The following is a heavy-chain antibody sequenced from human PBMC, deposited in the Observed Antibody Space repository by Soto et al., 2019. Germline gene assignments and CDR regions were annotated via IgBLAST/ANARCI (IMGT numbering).Heavy chain of an antibody. Sequence: SETLSLTCAVYGGSFSGYYWSWIRQPPGKGLEWIGEINHSGSTNYNPSLKSRVTISVDTSKNQFSLKLSSVTAADTAVYYCERGVVMNKISYYGMDVWGQGNTVTVS. CDR2: INHSGST. D-gene: IGHD2-15*01. V-gene: IGHV4-34*01. CDR3: ERGVVMNKISYYGMDV. J-gene: IGHJ6*02. CDR1: GGSFSGYY.